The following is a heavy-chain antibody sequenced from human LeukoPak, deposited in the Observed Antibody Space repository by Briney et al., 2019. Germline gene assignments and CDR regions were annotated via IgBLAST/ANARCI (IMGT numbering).Heavy chain of an antibody. D-gene: IGHD5-18*01. J-gene: IGHJ4*02. V-gene: IGHV4-59*08. CDR3: ARPRYSYGYSDY. CDR2: IYYGGST. CDR1: GGSISSYY. Sequence: SETLSFTCTVSGGSISSYYWSWIRQPPGKGLEWIGYIYYGGSTNYNPSLKSRVTISVDTSKNQFSLKLSSVTAADTAVYYCARPRYSYGYSDYGGQGTLVTVYS.